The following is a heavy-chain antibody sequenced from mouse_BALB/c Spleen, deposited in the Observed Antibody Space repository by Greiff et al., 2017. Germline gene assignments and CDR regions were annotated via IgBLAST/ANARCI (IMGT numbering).Heavy chain of an antibody. CDR2: IWTGGGT. CDR3: VRYYYGSSYWYFDV. D-gene: IGHD1-1*01. J-gene: IGHJ1*01. V-gene: IGHV2-9-2*01. CDR1: GFSLTSYD. Sequence: VQGVESGPGLVAPSQSLSITCTVSGFSLTSYDISWIRQPPGKGLEWLGVIWTGGGTNYNSAFMSRLSISKDNSKSQVFLKMNSLQTDDTAIYYCVRYYYGSSYWYFDVWGAGTTVTVSS.